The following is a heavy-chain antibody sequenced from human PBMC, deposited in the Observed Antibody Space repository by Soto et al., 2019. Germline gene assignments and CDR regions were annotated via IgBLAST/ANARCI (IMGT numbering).Heavy chain of an antibody. CDR3: VRYYDFSTGYFDY. V-gene: IGHV3-11*06. D-gene: IGHD3-3*01. CDR1: GFTFSNAW. J-gene: IGHJ4*02. Sequence: PGGSLRLSCAASGFTFSNAWMSWVRQAPGKGLEWVSYISSSSSYTNYADSVKGRFTISRDNAKNSLYLQMNSLRAEDTAVYYCVRYYDFSTGYFDYWGQGTLVTVSS. CDR2: ISSSSSYT.